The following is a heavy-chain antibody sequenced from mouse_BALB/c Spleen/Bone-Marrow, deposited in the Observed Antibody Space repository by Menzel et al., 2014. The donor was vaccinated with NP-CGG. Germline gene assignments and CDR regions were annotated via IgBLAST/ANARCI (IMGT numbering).Heavy chain of an antibody. J-gene: IGHJ2*01. D-gene: IGHD1-1*01. V-gene: IGHV1-18*01. CDR2: INPYNGGT. Sequence: EVQRVESGPELVKPGASMKISCKAPGYSFTGYTMNWVKQSHGKNLEWIGLINPYNGGTSYNQKFKGKATLTVDKSSSTAYMELLSLTSEDSAVYYCARSPPYGGYFDYWGQGTTLTVSS. CDR1: GYSFTGYT. CDR3: ARSPPYGGYFDY.